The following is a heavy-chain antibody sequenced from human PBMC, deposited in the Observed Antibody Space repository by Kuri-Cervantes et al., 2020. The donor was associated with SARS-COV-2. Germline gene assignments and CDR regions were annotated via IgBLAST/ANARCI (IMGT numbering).Heavy chain of an antibody. D-gene: IGHD3-10*01. CDR3: ARWQRYGSGSYSYAFDI. J-gene: IGHJ3*02. V-gene: IGHV3-23*01. CDR2: ISGSGGRK. CDR1: GFTFSSYA. Sequence: GTLSLTCAASGFTFSSYAMSWVRQAPGKGLEWVSAISGSGGRKYYADSVKGRFTISRDNSKNTLYLQMNSLRAEDTAVYYCARWQRYGSGSYSYAFDIWGQGTMVTVSS.